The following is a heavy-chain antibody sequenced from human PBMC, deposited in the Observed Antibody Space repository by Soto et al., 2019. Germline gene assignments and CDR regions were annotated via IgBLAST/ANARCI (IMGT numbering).Heavy chain of an antibody. CDR1: GFSVSTGVLV. J-gene: IGHJ4*02. Sequence: KPTQTPSLTCTFSGFSVSTGVLVWVFMGQPPGKAPEWLALIYWNDHKRYSPSLKARLTLTKDHSKNQVVLTMTNMDPVDTATHYCAHRPSGWYLLAYWGQGTLVTVSS. D-gene: IGHD6-19*01. V-gene: IGHV2-5*01. CDR2: IYWNDHK. CDR3: AHRPSGWYLLAY.